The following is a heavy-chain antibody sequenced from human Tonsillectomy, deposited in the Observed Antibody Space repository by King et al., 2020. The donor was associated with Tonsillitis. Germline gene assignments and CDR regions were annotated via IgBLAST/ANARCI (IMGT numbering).Heavy chain of an antibody. CDR2: INSDGSST. CDR3: ARGPSYYDILTGSPDYFDY. J-gene: IGHJ4*02. CDR1: GFTFSSYW. Sequence: VQLVESGGGLVQPGGSLRLSCAASGFTFSSYWMHWVRQAPGKGLVWVSRINSDGSSTSHADSVKGRFTISRDNAKNTLYLQMNSLRAEDTAVYYCARGPSYYDILTGSPDYFDYWGQGTLVTVSS. D-gene: IGHD3-9*01. V-gene: IGHV3-74*01.